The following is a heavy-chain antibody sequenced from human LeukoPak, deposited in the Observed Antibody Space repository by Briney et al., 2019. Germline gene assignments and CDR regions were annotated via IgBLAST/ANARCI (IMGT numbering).Heavy chain of an antibody. CDR1: GGSFSGYY. CDR2: INHSGST. D-gene: IGHD6-13*01. J-gene: IGHJ5*02. Sequence: PSETLSLTCAVYGGSFSGYYWSWIRQPPGKGLEWIGEINHSGSTNYNPSLKSRVTISVDTSKNQFSLKLSSVTAADTAVCYCARAAGRFWFDPWGQGTLVTVSS. CDR3: ARAAGRFWFDP. V-gene: IGHV4-34*01.